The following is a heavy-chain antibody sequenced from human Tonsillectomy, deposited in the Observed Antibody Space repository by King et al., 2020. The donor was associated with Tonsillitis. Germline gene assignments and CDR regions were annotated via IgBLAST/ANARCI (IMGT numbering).Heavy chain of an antibody. CDR2: IRYDGSKK. Sequence: QLVQSGGGVVQPGGSLRLSCAASGFTISSYGMHWVRQAPGKGLEWVAFIRYDGSKKYYADSVKGRFTISRDNSKNTLYLQMNSLRAEDTAVYYCAKDRSSYYDFWSGYFLDYGMDVWGQGTTVTVSS. D-gene: IGHD3-3*01. V-gene: IGHV3-30*02. J-gene: IGHJ6*02. CDR1: GFTISSYG. CDR3: AKDRSSYYDFWSGYFLDYGMDV.